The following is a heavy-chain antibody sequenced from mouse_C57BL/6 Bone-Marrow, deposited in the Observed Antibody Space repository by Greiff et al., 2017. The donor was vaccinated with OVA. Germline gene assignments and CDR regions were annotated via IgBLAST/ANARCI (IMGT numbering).Heavy chain of an antibody. V-gene: IGHV3-6*01. CDR1: GYSITSGYY. CDR2: ISYDGSN. CDR3: ARGGVITTVVAVCDD. Sequence: EVQRVESGPGLVKPSQSLSLTCSVTGYSITSGYYWNWIRPFPGNKLEWMGYISYDGSNNSNPSLKNRISITRDTSKNKFFLKLKSVTTEDTATYYCARGGVITTVVAVCDDWGQGTTLTVSS. J-gene: IGHJ2*01. D-gene: IGHD1-1*01.